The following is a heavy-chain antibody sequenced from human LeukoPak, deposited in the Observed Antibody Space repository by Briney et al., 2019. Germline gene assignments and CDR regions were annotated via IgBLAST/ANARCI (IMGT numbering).Heavy chain of an antibody. D-gene: IGHD3-3*01. CDR1: GGSISSYY. CDR2: IYTSGST. Sequence: SETLSLTCTVSGGSISSYYWSWIRQPAGKGLEWIGRIYTSGSTNYNPSLKNRVTMSVDTSKNQFSLKLSSVTAADTAVYYCAGRVDDFWSGSYGMDVWGQGTTVTVSS. V-gene: IGHV4-4*07. CDR3: AGRVDDFWSGSYGMDV. J-gene: IGHJ6*02.